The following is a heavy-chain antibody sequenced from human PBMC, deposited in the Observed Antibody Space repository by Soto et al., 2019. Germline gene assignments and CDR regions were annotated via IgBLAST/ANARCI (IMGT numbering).Heavy chain of an antibody. D-gene: IGHD6-13*01. CDR2: ISGSGGST. V-gene: IGHV3-23*01. CDR1: GFTFSSYA. J-gene: IGHJ5*02. Sequence: GGSLRLSCAASGFTFSSYAMSWVRQAPGKGLEWVSAISGSGGSTYYADSVKGRFTISRGNSKNTLYLQMNSLRAEDTAVYYCAKDVHSSSWRLGWFDPWGQGTLVTVSS. CDR3: AKDVHSSSWRLGWFDP.